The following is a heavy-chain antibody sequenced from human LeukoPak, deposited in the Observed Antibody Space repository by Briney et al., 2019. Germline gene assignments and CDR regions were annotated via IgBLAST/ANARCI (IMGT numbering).Heavy chain of an antibody. V-gene: IGHV4-39*01. CDR3: ARLGGPDMITFGGVVVNRFDY. J-gene: IGHJ4*02. CDR1: GDSFNDYD. Sequence: PSETLSLTCAVYGDSFNDYDWSWIRQPPGKGLEWIGSIYYSGSTYYNPSLKSRVTISVDTSKNQFSLKLSSVTAADTAVYYCARLGGPDMITFGGVVVNRFDYWGQGTLVTVSS. D-gene: IGHD3-16*02. CDR2: IYYSGST.